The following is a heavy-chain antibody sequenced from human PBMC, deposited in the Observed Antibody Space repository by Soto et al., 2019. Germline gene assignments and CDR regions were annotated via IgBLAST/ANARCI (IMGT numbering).Heavy chain of an antibody. CDR3: ARHGTSHSSSWYRYLY. J-gene: IGHJ4*02. CDR1: GGSISSSSYY. D-gene: IGHD6-13*01. V-gene: IGHV4-39*01. Sequence: QLQLQESGPGLVKPSETLSLTCTVSGGSISSSSYYWGWIRQPPGKGLEWIGSIYYSGSTYYNPSLKSRVTISVDTSKNQFSLKLSSVTAADTAVYYCARHGTSHSSSWYRYLYWGQGTLVTVSS. CDR2: IYYSGST.